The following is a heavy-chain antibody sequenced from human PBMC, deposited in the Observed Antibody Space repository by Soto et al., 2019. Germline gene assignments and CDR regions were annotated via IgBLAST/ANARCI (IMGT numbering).Heavy chain of an antibody. Sequence: PGGSLRLSCAASGFTFTSNSMNWVRQAPGKGLEWISCITSGSDTIHYADSVKGRFTISRDNAKNSLYLQMNSLRDEDTAVYYRARGRVGTAYFDYWGQGALVTVSS. CDR2: ITSGSDTI. V-gene: IGHV3-48*02. J-gene: IGHJ4*02. CDR1: GFTFTSNS. CDR3: ARGRVGTAYFDY. D-gene: IGHD2-21*02.